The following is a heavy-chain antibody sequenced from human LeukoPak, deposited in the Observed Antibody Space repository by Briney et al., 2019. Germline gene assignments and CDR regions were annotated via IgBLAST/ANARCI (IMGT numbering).Heavy chain of an antibody. CDR2: IYPGDSDT. D-gene: IGHD2-15*01. J-gene: IGHJ4*02. Sequence: GASLKISCKCSGYSFTSYWIGWVRQLPGKGLEWMGIIYPGDSDTRYSPSFQGQVTISADKSISTAYLQWSSLKASDTAMYYCARSPRILGFDYWGQGTLVTVSS. V-gene: IGHV5-51*01. CDR3: ARSPRILGFDY. CDR1: GYSFTSYW.